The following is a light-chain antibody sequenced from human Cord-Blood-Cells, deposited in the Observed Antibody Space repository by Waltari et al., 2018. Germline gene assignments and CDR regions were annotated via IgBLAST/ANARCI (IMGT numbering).Light chain of an antibody. J-gene: IGKJ3*01. CDR2: WAS. Sequence: IVMTQSPDSLAVSLGERATSNSKSSQSVLYSSNNKNYLAWYQQKPGQPPKLLIYWASTRESGVPDRFSGSGSGTDFTLTISSLQAEDVAVYYCQQYYSTPFTFGPGTKVDIK. CDR3: QQYYSTPFT. CDR1: QSVLYSSNNKNY. V-gene: IGKV4-1*01.